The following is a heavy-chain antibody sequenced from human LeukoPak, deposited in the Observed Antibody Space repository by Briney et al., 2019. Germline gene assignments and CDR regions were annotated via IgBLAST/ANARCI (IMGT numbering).Heavy chain of an antibody. Sequence: PSETLSLTCAVSGGSISSGDYYWSWIRQPAGKGLEWIGHIYTSGSTNYNPSLKGRVTISADTSKNEFSLKLSSVTAADTAVYYCARGSLYYDFWSDYPWDIWGQGTMVTVSS. CDR2: IYTSGST. D-gene: IGHD3-3*01. J-gene: IGHJ3*02. CDR3: ARGSLYYDFWSDYPWDI. V-gene: IGHV4-61*09. CDR1: GGSISSGDYY.